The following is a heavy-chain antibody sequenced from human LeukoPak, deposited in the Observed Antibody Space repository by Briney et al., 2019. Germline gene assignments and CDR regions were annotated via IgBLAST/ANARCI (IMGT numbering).Heavy chain of an antibody. CDR2: INWNGGSA. CDR1: GFTFDDYG. J-gene: IGHJ4*02. CDR3: ARSMYEATGFDY. D-gene: IGHD1-26*01. Sequence: RTGGSLRLSCAASGFTFDDYGMSWVRQAPGKGLEWVSGINWNGGSAGYADSVKGRFTISRDNPKNSLYLQMNSLRAEDTALYYCARSMYEATGFDYWGQGTLVTVSS. V-gene: IGHV3-20*04.